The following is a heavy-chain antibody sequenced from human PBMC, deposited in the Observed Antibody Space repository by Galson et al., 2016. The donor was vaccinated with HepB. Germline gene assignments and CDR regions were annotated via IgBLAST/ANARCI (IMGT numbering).Heavy chain of an antibody. CDR3: ARERGYRDYDSGSDY. CDR2: ISKDGNNK. D-gene: IGHD5-12*01. J-gene: IGHJ4*02. CDR1: GFTFSKNA. V-gene: IGHV3-30-3*01. Sequence: SLRLSCAVSGFTFSKNAMHWVRQAPGKGLEWVAVISKDGNNKHYGDSVKGRITISRDNSKNTVFVQMNSLRAEDTAVYYCARERGYRDYDSGSDYWGQGTLVTVSS.